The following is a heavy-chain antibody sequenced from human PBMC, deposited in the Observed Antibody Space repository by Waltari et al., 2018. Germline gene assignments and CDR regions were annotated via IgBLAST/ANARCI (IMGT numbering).Heavy chain of an antibody. CDR1: GGTFSSYA. V-gene: IGHV1-69*08. CDR3: ARGVTMVQGVPPNLEL. CDR2: IIPIFGTA. J-gene: IGHJ4*02. D-gene: IGHD3-10*01. Sequence: QVQLVQSGAEVTKPGSSVKVSCKASGGTFSSYAISWVRQAPGQGLEWMGRIIPIFGTANYAQKFQGRVTITADKSTSTAYMELSSLRSEDTAVYYCARGVTMVQGVPPNLELWGQGTLVTVSS.